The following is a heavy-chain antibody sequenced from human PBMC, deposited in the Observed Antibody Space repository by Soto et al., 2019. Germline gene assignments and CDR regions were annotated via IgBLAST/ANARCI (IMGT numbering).Heavy chain of an antibody. Sequence: EVQLVESGGGLVKPGGSLRLSCVASGLTFSNAWMNWVRQVPGKGLEWVGRIRSQTDGGTTDYTAPVNGRFSISRDDSKNTLYLQMNSLKTEDTAVYYCATAPGYWGSAPLDYWARELWSLSPQ. D-gene: IGHD2-8*02. CDR3: ATAPGYWGSAPLDY. CDR2: IRSQTDGGTT. V-gene: IGHV3-15*07. J-gene: IGHJ4*02. CDR1: GLTFSNAW.